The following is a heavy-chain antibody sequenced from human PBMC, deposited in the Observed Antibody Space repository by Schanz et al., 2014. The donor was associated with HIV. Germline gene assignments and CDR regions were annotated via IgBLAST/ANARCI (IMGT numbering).Heavy chain of an antibody. Sequence: EVQLVESGGGLVKPGGSLRLSCTASGFAFSRYTMNWVRQAPGKGPEWISSISSSGSYIFYADSLKGRFTISRDNAKNSLSLHIDSLRGEDTAVYYCVRETSSGVDYFDYWGQGTLVTVSP. CDR2: ISSSGSYI. CDR1: GFAFSRYT. CDR3: VRETSSGVDYFDY. D-gene: IGHD3-10*01. V-gene: IGHV3-21*01. J-gene: IGHJ4*02.